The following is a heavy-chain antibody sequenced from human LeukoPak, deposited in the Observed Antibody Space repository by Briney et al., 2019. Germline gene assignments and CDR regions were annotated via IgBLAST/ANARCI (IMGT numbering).Heavy chain of an antibody. CDR1: GFSFTSFS. D-gene: IGHD3-22*01. V-gene: IGHV3-30*04. CDR2: ISFDGTTK. Sequence: AGGSLRLSCAASGFSFTSFSIHWVRQTPDKGLEWLAVISFDGTTKYYADSVKGRFTISRDNSKNTVFLQMNSLRFEDTALYFCARRWDSSGPIDYWGQGTLVSVSS. J-gene: IGHJ4*01. CDR3: ARRWDSSGPIDY.